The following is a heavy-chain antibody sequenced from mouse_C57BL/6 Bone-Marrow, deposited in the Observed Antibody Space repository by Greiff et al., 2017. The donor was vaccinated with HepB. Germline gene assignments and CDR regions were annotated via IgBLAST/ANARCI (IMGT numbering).Heavy chain of an antibody. CDR2: ISYDGSN. J-gene: IGHJ2*01. Sequence: ESGPGLVKPSQSLSLTCSVTGYSITSGYYWNWIRQFPGNKLEWMGYISYDGSNNYNPSLKNRISITRDTSKNQFFLKLNSVTTEDTATYYCATNWFDYWGQGTTLTVSS. V-gene: IGHV3-6*01. CDR3: ATNWFDY. CDR1: GYSITSGYY. D-gene: IGHD4-1*01.